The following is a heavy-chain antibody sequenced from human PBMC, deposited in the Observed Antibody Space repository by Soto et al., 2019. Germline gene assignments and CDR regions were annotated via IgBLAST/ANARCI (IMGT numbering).Heavy chain of an antibody. V-gene: IGHV1-69*13. Sequence: PVQVSPKASGGTLSNYAFTWVRQAPGQELEWMGEIIPILNTANYAQKFTGRVTIPSAESTGTASMEVNSLRSEDTAVYFCARVRPTDYVGKHNNCMDVWVQGTTVTVS. J-gene: IGHJ6*02. CDR3: ARVRPTDYVGKHNNCMDV. CDR2: IIPILNTA. D-gene: IGHD4-17*01. CDR1: GGTLSNYA.